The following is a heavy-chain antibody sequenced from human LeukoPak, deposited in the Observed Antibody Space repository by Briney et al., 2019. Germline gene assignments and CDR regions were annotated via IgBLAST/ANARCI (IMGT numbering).Heavy chain of an antibody. Sequence: PGGSLRLSCAASGLTVSSNSMSWVRQAPGKGLEWVSFIYSGGSTYYADSVKGRFTISRDNSKNTLYLQMNSLRAEDTAVYYCARDRNYYDHNGNFDCWGQGTLVTVSS. V-gene: IGHV3-53*01. CDR1: GLTVSSNS. J-gene: IGHJ4*02. CDR2: IYSGGST. D-gene: IGHD3-22*01. CDR3: ARDRNYYDHNGNFDC.